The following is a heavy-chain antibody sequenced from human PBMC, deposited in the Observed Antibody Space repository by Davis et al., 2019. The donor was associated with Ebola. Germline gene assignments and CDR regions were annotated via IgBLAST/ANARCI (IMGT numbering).Heavy chain of an antibody. J-gene: IGHJ3*02. CDR1: GYTFTDYY. Sequence: ASVTVSCKTSGYTFTDYYIHWMRQAPGQGLEWMGWSHPNGAATKYAQKFQGRVTMTRDRSISTAYMELSSLTHDDTAVYYCARDHPGPQTLDIWGQGTVITVSS. V-gene: IGHV1-2*02. D-gene: IGHD4-23*01. CDR3: ARDHPGPQTLDI. CDR2: SHPNGAAT.